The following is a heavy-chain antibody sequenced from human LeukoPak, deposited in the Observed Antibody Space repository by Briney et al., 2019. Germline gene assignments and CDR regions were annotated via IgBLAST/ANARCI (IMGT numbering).Heavy chain of an antibody. CDR3: ARGYSSSWYYLFDY. D-gene: IGHD6-13*01. Sequence: SETLSLTCTVSGGSISSGGYYWSWIRQHPGKGLEWIGYIYYSGSTYYNPSLKSRVTISVDTSKNQFSLKLSSVTAADTAVYYCARGYSSSWYYLFDYWGQGTLVTVSS. V-gene: IGHV4-31*03. CDR2: IYYSGST. CDR1: GGSISSGGYY. J-gene: IGHJ4*02.